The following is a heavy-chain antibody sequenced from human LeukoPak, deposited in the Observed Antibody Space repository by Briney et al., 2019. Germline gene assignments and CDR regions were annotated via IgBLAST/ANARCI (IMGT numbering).Heavy chain of an antibody. J-gene: IGHJ5*02. CDR1: GFTFSSYG. Sequence: PGRSLRLSCEASGFTFSSYGMHWVRQAPGKGLEWVAVISYDGGYKYYADSVKGRFTISRDNSKNTLYLQMNSLRAEDTAVYYCAKDTYNINYWFDPWGQGTLVTVSS. V-gene: IGHV3-30*18. CDR3: AKDTYNINYWFDP. D-gene: IGHD5-24*01. CDR2: ISYDGGYK.